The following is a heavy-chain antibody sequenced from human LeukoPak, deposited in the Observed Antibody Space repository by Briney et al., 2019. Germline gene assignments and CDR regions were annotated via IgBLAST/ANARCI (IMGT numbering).Heavy chain of an antibody. CDR3: AKDTGRGGSYLDY. D-gene: IGHD1-26*01. Sequence: GGSLRLSCAASGFTFDDYAMHWVRQAPGKGLEWVSLISWDGGSTYYADSVKGRFTISRDNSKNSLYLQMNSLRAEDTALYYCAKDTGRGGSYLDYWGQGTLVTVSS. V-gene: IGHV3-43D*03. J-gene: IGHJ4*02. CDR2: ISWDGGST. CDR1: GFTFDDYA.